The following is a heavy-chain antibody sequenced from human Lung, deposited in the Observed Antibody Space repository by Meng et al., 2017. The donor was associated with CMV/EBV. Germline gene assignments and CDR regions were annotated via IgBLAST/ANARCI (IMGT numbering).Heavy chain of an antibody. CDR3: AKDKGATNRYGMDV. Sequence: LXCAASGFTFGDYAMHWVRQAPGKGLEWVSGISWNSGSIGYADSVKGRFTISRDNAKNSLYLQMNSLRAEDTALYYCAKDKGATNRYGMDVWGQGTXVTVSS. J-gene: IGHJ6*02. D-gene: IGHD1-26*01. V-gene: IGHV3-9*01. CDR1: GFTFGDYA. CDR2: ISWNSGSI.